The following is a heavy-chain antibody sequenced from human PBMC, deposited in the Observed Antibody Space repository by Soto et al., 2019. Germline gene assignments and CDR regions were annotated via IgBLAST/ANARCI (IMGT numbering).Heavy chain of an antibody. D-gene: IGHD1-1*01. V-gene: IGHV4-4*07. CDR1: GASISGFY. J-gene: IGHJ5*02. CDR2: IYATGTT. Sequence: PSETLSLTCTVSGASISGFYWSWIRKSAGKGLEWIGRIYATGTTDYNPSLKSRVMMSVDTSKKQFSLKLRSVTAADTAVYYCVRDGTKTLRDWFDPWGEGISVTVSS. CDR3: VRDGTKTLRDWFDP.